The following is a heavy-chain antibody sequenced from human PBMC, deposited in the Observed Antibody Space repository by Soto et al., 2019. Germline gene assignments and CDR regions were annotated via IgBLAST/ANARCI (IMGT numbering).Heavy chain of an antibody. CDR2: ISGSGGST. D-gene: IGHD4-17*01. J-gene: IGHJ4*02. CDR3: AKDIEVGFDYGDYAKDGYYFDY. CDR1: GFTFSSYA. Sequence: PGGSLRLSCGASGFTFSSYAMSWVRQAPGKGLEWVSAISGSGGSTYYADSVKGRFTISRDNSKSTLYLQMNSLRAEDTAVYYCAKDIEVGFDYGDYAKDGYYFDYWGQGTLVTVSS. V-gene: IGHV3-23*01.